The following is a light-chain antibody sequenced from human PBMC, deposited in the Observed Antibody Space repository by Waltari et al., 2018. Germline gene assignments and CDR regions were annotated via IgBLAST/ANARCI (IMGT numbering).Light chain of an antibody. J-gene: IGKJ4*01. CDR3: QQYYSTPLT. V-gene: IGKV4-1*01. CDR2: WAS. Sequence: DIVMTQSPDSLAVSLGERATINCKSSQSVLYSSNNDRNYLAWYQQKPGQPPKLLFYWASTRESGVSDRFRGSGSETDFTLTISSLQAEDVAVYFCQQYYSTPLTFGGGTKVEIK. CDR1: QSVLYSSNNDRNY.